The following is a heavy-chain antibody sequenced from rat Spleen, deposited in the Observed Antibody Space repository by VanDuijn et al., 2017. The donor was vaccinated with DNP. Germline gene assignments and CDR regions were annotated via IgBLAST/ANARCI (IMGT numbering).Heavy chain of an antibody. Sequence: EVLLVESDGGLVQPGRSLKLSCAVSGFIFSNYWMTWIRQTPTKGLEWVASISTGGDDTYYSDSVKGRFSISRDNAKSTLYLQMNSLRSEDTATYYCARHAPFWGQGTLVTVSS. CDR1: GFIFSNYW. J-gene: IGHJ3*01. CDR3: ARHAPF. D-gene: IGHD3-1*01. V-gene: IGHV5-25*01. CDR2: ISTGGDDT.